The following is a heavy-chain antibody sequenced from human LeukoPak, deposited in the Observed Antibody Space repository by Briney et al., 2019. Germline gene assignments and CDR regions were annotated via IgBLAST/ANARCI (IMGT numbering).Heavy chain of an antibody. V-gene: IGHV3-53*01. J-gene: IGHJ6*02. D-gene: IGHD4-17*01. CDR3: AREYGDYEGWAVSYGMDV. CDR2: LYSGGST. Sequence: SGGSLRLSRAASGFTDSSNYMSCVRHAPGKGLEWVSDLYSGGSTYYEDSVKGRFTISRENSKNTLYLQMNSLRAEDTAVYYCAREYGDYEGWAVSYGMDVWGQGTTVTVSS. CDR1: GFTDSSNY.